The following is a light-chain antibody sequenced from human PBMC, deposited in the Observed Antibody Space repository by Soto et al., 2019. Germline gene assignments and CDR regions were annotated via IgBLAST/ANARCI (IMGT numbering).Light chain of an antibody. CDR3: QQHANWPLT. J-gene: IGKJ4*01. CDR1: QSVGNN. V-gene: IGKV3-11*01. CDR2: ESS. Sequence: EIVLTQSPATLSLSPGERATLSCRASQSVGNNLAWYQKKPGQAPGLLIYESSTRATGIPARFSASGSGTDFTLTISGLEPEDFGVYYCQQHANWPLTFGGRTKVEIK.